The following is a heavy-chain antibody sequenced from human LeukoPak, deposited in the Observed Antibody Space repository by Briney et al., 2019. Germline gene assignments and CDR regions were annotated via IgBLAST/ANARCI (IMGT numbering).Heavy chain of an antibody. D-gene: IGHD5-12*01. CDR1: GGTFSSYA. CDR3: AIGGYDTYFDY. Sequence: SVKVSCKASGGTFSSYAISWVRQAPGQGLEWMGGIIPIFGTANYAQKFQGRVTITTDESTSTAYMELSSLRSEDTAVYYRAIGGYDTYFDYWGQGTLVTVSS. CDR2: IIPIFGTA. V-gene: IGHV1-69*05. J-gene: IGHJ4*02.